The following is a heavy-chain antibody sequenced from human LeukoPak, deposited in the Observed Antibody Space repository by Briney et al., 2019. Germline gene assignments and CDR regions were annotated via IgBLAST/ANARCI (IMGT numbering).Heavy chain of an antibody. J-gene: IGHJ3*02. CDR2: ITGSGGGT. CDR1: GFTFSSYA. V-gene: IGHV3-23*01. CDR3: AKAQGGSSWYGAFDI. Sequence: PGGSLRLSCAASGFTFSSYAMSWVRQAPGKGLEWVSAITGSGGGTYYADSVKGRFTISRDSSKNTLYLHMDSLRAEDTAVYYCAKAQGGSSWYGAFDIWGQGTMVTVSS. D-gene: IGHD6-13*01.